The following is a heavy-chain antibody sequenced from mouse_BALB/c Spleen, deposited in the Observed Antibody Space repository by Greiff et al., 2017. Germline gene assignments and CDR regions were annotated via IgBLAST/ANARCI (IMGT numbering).Heavy chain of an antibody. CDR1: GFNIKDYY. Sequence: EVQLKESGAELVRPGALVKLSCKASGFNIKDYYMHWVKQRPEQGLEWIGWIDPENGNTIYDPKFQGKASITADTSSNTAYLQLSSLTSEDTAVYYCARAMDGNYVGFAYWGQGTLVTVSA. CDR2: IDPENGNT. D-gene: IGHD2-1*01. J-gene: IGHJ3*01. V-gene: IGHV14-1*02. CDR3: ARAMDGNYVGFAY.